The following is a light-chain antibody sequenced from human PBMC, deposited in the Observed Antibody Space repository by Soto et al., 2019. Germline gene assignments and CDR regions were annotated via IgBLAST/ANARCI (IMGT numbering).Light chain of an antibody. CDR2: DVT. CDR3: SSYTSSSPTDV. J-gene: IGLJ1*01. Sequence: QSALTQPASVSGSPGQSITISCTGTSSDVGCYNYVSWYQQHPVKAPKLMIYDVTNRPSGVSDRFSGSESGNTASLTISGLQAEDEADYDCSSYTSSSPTDVFGTGTKLTVL. CDR1: SSDVGCYNY. V-gene: IGLV2-14*01.